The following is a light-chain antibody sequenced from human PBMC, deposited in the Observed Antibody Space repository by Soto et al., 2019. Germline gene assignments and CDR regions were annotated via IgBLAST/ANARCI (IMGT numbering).Light chain of an antibody. Sequence: EIVLTQSPGTLSLSPGERATLSCRASQSVSNYLAWYQQKPGQAPRLLIYGASRRATVIPGRFSGSGSGTDFTLTISRLEPEDFAVYYCQQYGGSPQTFGQGTNVEIK. CDR3: QQYGGSPQT. CDR2: GAS. CDR1: QSVSNY. J-gene: IGKJ1*01. V-gene: IGKV3-20*01.